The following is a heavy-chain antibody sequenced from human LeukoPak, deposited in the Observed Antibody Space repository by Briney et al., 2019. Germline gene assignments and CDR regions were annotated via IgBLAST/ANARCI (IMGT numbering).Heavy chain of an antibody. CDR3: ARSGYCASTSCLNGRGAFDI. J-gene: IGHJ3*02. CDR2: ISSSSSPI. D-gene: IGHD2-2*01. V-gene: IGHV3-48*04. Sequence: GGSLRLSCAASGFTFSSYSMNWVRQAPGKGLEWVSYISSSSSPIYYADSVKGRFTISRDNAKNSLYLQMNSLRAEDTAVYYCARSGYCASTSCLNGRGAFDIWGQGTMVTVSS. CDR1: GFTFSSYS.